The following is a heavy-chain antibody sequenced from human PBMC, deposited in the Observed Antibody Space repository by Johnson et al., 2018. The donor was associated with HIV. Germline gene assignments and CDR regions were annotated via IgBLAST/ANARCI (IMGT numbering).Heavy chain of an antibody. Sequence: VQLVESGGGVVQPGRSLRLSCAASGFTFSSYAMSWVRQAPGQGLEWVAIITGSGGSTYYADSVKGRFTISRDNSENTLYLQMNSLRAEDTAVYYCAKDEQWLNDAFDIWGQGTMVTVSS. D-gene: IGHD6-19*01. CDR2: ITGSGGST. CDR1: GFTFSSYA. CDR3: AKDEQWLNDAFDI. V-gene: IGHV3-23*04. J-gene: IGHJ3*02.